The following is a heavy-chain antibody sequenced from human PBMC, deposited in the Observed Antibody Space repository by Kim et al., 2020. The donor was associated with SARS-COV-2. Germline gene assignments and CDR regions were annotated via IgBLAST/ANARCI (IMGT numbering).Heavy chain of an antibody. CDR1: GFTFSSYA. D-gene: IGHD3-16*01. CDR3: ARERDYVWGGGFDP. V-gene: IGHV3-30*04. Sequence: GGSLRLSCAASGFTFSSYAMHWVRQAPGKGLEWVAVISYDGSNKYYADSVKGRFTISRDNSKNTLYLQMNSLRAEDTAVYYCARERDYVWGGGFDPWGQGTLVTVSS. CDR2: ISYDGSNK. J-gene: IGHJ5*02.